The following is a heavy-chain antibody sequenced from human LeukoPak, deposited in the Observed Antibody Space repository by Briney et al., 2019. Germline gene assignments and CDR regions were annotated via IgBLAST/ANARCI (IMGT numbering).Heavy chain of an antibody. D-gene: IGHD3-3*01. V-gene: IGHV3-20*04. CDR2: INWNGGST. CDR1: GFTFGNYG. Sequence: GGSLRLSCAASGFTFGNYGMSWVRQAPGKGLEWVSGINWNGGSTGYADSVKGRFIISRDNAKNSLYLQMNSLRAEDTAVYYCAREAYDDFWSGSWRYYYYMDVWGKGTTVTVSS. CDR3: AREAYDDFWSGSWRYYYYMDV. J-gene: IGHJ6*03.